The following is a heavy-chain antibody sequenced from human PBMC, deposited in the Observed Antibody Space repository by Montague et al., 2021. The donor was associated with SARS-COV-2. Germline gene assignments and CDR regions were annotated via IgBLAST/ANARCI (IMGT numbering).Heavy chain of an antibody. D-gene: IGHD3-22*01. J-gene: IGHJ4*02. CDR1: GGSFSGYY. CDR2: INHRGTS. CDR3: ARGRQHFNMVAVVMTGGEYYFDX. Sequence: SETLSLTCAVYGGSFSGYYWSWIRQPPGKGLEWIGEINHRGTSNYNPSPTSRIPLSIYTSKTKFCLSLSFVTAAATAVYYYARGRQHFNMVAVVMTGGEYYFDXWGQGTLVTVSS. V-gene: IGHV4-34*01.